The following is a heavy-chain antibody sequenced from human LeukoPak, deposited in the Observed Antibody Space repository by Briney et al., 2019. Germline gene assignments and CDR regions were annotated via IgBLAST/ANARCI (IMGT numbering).Heavy chain of an antibody. D-gene: IGHD6-13*01. CDR3: AKDLVVSGIAAPITGDAFDI. Sequence: GGSLRLSCAASAFTFSSYAMSWVRHAPGRGLEWVSVISSSGGSTYYADSGKGRLTISRDNSKNTLYLQMNSLRAEHTAVYYCAKDLVVSGIAAPITGDAFDIWVQGTMVTVSS. CDR1: AFTFSSYA. J-gene: IGHJ3*02. CDR2: ISSSGGST. V-gene: IGHV3-23*01.